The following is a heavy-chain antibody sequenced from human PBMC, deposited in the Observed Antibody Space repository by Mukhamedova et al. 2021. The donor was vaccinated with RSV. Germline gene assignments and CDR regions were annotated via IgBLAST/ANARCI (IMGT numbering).Heavy chain of an antibody. V-gene: IGHV3-9*01. CDR2: ISWNSGSI. Sequence: GLEWVSGISWNSGSIGYADSVKGRFTIPRDNAKNSLYLQMNSLRAEDTALYYCAKAPSDSSGYYDYWGQGTLVTVSS. CDR3: AKAPSDSSGYYDY. J-gene: IGHJ4*02. D-gene: IGHD3-22*01.